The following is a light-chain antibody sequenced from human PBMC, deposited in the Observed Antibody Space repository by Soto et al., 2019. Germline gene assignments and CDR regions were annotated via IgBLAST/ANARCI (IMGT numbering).Light chain of an antibody. CDR2: DNT. CDR3: QSYDNSLRAYV. Sequence: QSVRTQPASVSGAPGQTVSISCTGTTSNLGAGYDVHWYRHLPGTAPTLLISDNTNRPSGVPDRFSGSKSGTSASLAISGLQSEDEADYYCQSYDNSLRAYVFGPGTKVTVL. CDR1: TSNLGAGYD. J-gene: IGLJ1*01. V-gene: IGLV1-40*01.